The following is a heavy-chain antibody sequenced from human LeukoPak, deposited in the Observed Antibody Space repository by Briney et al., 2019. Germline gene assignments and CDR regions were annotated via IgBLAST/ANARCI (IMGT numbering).Heavy chain of an antibody. CDR1: RFTFITDYQ. CDR2: ISSTGSTI. J-gene: IGHJ4*02. CDR3: ARRCSSTSCLHY. V-gene: IGHV3-11*04. D-gene: IGHD2-2*01. Sequence: GGSLRLSCAASRFTFITDYQMSWIRQAPGKGLEWVSYISSTGSTIYYADFVKGRFTISRDNAKNSVYLQMNSLRVDDTAVYYCARRCSSTSCLHYWGQGTLVTVSS.